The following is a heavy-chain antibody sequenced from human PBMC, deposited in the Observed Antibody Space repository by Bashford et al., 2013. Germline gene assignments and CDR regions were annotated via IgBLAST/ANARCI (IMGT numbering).Heavy chain of an antibody. D-gene: IGHD1-26*01. CDR3: ARGAGAAVYYFDN. Sequence: GGSLRLSCAASGFTFSSYGMHWVRQAPGKGLEWVATIWHDGSNKFYADSVKGRFTISRDNPKNTLYVEMNSLRAEDTAVYYCARGAGAAVYYFDNWGQGTPWSPSPQ. CDR2: IWHDGSNK. CDR1: GFTFSSYG. J-gene: IGHJ4*02. V-gene: IGHV3-33*01.